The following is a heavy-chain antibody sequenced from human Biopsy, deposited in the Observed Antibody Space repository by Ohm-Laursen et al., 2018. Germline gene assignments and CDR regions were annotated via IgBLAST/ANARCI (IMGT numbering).Heavy chain of an antibody. CDR3: ARDEGLLRAFDI. CDR1: GDSISGHF. CDR2: IYSNGNT. V-gene: IGHV4-4*07. Sequence: SQTLSLTCTVSGDSISGHFWSWVRQPAGKGLEWIGRIYSNGNTNYNPSLKSRVSMSVDTSKNHFSLNLTSVTAADTAMYYCARDEGLLRAFDIWGQGTLGTVSS. D-gene: IGHD1-26*01. J-gene: IGHJ3*02.